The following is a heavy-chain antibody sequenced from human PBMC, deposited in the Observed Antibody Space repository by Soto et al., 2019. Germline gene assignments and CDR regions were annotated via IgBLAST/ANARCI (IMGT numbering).Heavy chain of an antibody. CDR1: GCTFSSYA. CDR3: AKDAPPHTSDATVTPERAFAY. D-gene: IGHD4-17*01. Sequence: GGSLRLSCAASGCTFSSYAMNWVRQAPGKGLEWVSAISGSGGSTYYTDSVKGRFTISRDNSKNTLYLQMNSLRAEDTAVYYCAKDAPPHTSDATVTPERAFAYWGQGTLVTVSS. V-gene: IGHV3-23*01. CDR2: ISGSGGST. J-gene: IGHJ4*02.